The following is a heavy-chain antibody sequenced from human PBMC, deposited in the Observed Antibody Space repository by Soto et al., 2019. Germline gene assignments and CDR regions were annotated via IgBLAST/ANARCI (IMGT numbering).Heavy chain of an antibody. V-gene: IGHV5-10-1*01. J-gene: IGHJ6*02. CDR3: ASSSSSWFGSWYYYDIEV. Sequence: GASVTITCKGSGYSFTSYWISWVRQMPGKGLEWMGMIDPSDSYTNYSPSFQGHVTISADKSISTAYLQWSSLKASDTAMYYCASSSSSWFGSWYYYDIEVWGQEARFTICS. CDR2: IDPSDSYT. D-gene: IGHD6-13*01. CDR1: GYSFTSYW.